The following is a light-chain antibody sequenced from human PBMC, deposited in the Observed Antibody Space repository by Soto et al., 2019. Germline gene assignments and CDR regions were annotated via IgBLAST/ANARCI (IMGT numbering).Light chain of an antibody. J-gene: IGKJ4*01. CDR1: QSLVETDGNTY. Sequence: DVVMTQSPLSLPVTLGQPASISCRSSQSLVETDGNTYLNWFQQRPGQSPRRLIYKVSNRDSGVPDRFSGSGSGTDFTLKISRVEAEDVGVYYCMQAKQTPFTFGGGTKVDI. CDR3: MQAKQTPFT. V-gene: IGKV2-30*01. CDR2: KVS.